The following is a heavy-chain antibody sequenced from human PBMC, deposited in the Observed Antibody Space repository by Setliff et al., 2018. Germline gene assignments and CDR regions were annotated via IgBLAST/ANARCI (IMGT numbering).Heavy chain of an antibody. D-gene: IGHD3-22*01. CDR3: AKDHRNNYDTSGYPDASDI. V-gene: IGHV3-21*06. CDR2: ISGSSASI. J-gene: IGHJ3*02. Sequence: LRLSCAASEFTFNSYTMNWVRQAPGKGLEWVSSISGSSASIYYADSVKGRLTISRDNVKNLLYLQMSSLRAEDTAVYYCAKDHRNNYDTSGYPDASDIWGQGTMVTVSS. CDR1: EFTFNSYT.